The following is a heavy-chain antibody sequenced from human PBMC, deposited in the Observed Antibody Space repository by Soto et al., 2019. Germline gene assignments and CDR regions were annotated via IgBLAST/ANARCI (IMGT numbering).Heavy chain of an antibody. CDR1: EFTFSSYW. V-gene: IGHV3-7*01. CDR2: IKQDGSEK. D-gene: IGHD4-17*01. CDR3: ARVRRTVATSIFYYSYGLDV. J-gene: IGHJ6*02. Sequence: EVQLMESGGGLVQPGGSLRLSCSAFEFTFSSYWMSWVRQAPGKGLEWVANIKQDGSEKYYVDSVRGRFTVSRDNAMNSLYLHMNSLRAEDTAVYYCARVRRTVATSIFYYSYGLDVWGQGTTVTVSS.